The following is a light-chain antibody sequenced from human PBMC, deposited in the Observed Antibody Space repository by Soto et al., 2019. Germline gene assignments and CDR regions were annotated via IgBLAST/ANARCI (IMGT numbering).Light chain of an antibody. V-gene: IGKV1-39*01. CDR1: QSISSY. Sequence: DIQMTQSPSSLSASVGDRVTITCRASQSISSYLNWYQQKPGKAPKLLIYAASSLQSGVPSRFSGSGSGTDLTLTISSLQPEDFATYYCPQSYSAPYTFGQGTKLEIK. J-gene: IGKJ2*01. CDR2: AAS. CDR3: PQSYSAPYT.